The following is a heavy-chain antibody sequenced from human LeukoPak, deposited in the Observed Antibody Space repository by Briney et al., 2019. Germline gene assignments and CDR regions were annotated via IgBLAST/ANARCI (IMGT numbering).Heavy chain of an antibody. V-gene: IGHV3-7*01. Sequence: GGSLRLSCAASGFTFIRYWMSWVRQTPGKRLEWVANIKPDGSAQNRVNSMRGRITLSRDNAKEVLYLQMNSLTAEDTAVYYCAREGVPFATDYWGQGTLVSVSS. CDR3: AREGVPFATDY. CDR2: IKPDGSAQ. CDR1: GFTFIRYW. J-gene: IGHJ4*02. D-gene: IGHD3-10*01.